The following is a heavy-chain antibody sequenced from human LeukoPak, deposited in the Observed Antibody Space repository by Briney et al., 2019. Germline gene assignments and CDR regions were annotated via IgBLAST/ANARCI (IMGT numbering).Heavy chain of an antibody. V-gene: IGHV3-49*04. Sequence: PGGSLRLSCTASGFTFGDYAMSWVRQAPGKGLEGVGFIRSKAYGGTTEYAASVKGRFTISRDDSKSIAYLQMNSLKTEDTAVYYCTRSRYFDWLFRFDYWGQGTLVTVSS. CDR3: TRSRYFDWLFRFDY. J-gene: IGHJ4*02. CDR1: GFTFGDYA. D-gene: IGHD3-9*01. CDR2: IRSKAYGGTT.